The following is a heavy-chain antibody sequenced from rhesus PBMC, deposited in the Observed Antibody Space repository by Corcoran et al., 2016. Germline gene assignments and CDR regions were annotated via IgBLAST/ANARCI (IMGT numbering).Heavy chain of an antibody. D-gene: IGHD2-33*01. J-gene: IGHJ6*01. CDR1: GDSSDRTNY. Sequence: QVQLQESGPGLVKPSETLSLTCAVSGDSSDRTNYWTWIRQSPGKRLEWIGYISASSGSPSYNPSLKGRVTISTDTSKGQFSLKVNSVTAADTAVYYCARLGQWHTHGLDSWGHGIVVTVSS. CDR3: ARLGQWHTHGLDS. CDR2: ISASSGSP. V-gene: IGHV4-65*01.